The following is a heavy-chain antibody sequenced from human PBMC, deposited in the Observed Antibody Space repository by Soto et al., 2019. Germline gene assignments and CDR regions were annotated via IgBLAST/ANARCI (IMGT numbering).Heavy chain of an antibody. D-gene: IGHD3-10*01. J-gene: IGHJ6*02. CDR1: GGTFSSYA. CDR2: IIPIFGTA. V-gene: IGHV1-69*13. CDR3: ARHTRSSYYYYYGMDV. Sequence: AASVKVSCKASGGTFSSYAISWVRQAPGQGLEWMGGIIPIFGTANYAQKFQGRVTITADESTSTAYMELSSLRSEDTAVYYCARHTRSSYYYYYGMDVWGQGTTVTVSS.